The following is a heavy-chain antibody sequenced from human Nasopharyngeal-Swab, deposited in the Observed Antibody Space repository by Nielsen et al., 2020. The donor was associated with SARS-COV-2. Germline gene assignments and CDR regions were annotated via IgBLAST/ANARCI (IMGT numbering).Heavy chain of an antibody. D-gene: IGHD3-3*01. CDR3: AREGRITIFGVVITSNGMDV. Sequence: SETLSLTCSVSGDSIGSGSHYWSWIRPPAGKELEWIGSVYARRTTYYNPSLKSRITISVDTSKNQFSLKLSSVTAADTAVYYCAREGRITIFGVVITSNGMDVWGQGTTVTVSS. J-gene: IGHJ6*02. CDR2: VYARRTT. CDR1: GDSIGSGSHY. V-gene: IGHV4-61*02.